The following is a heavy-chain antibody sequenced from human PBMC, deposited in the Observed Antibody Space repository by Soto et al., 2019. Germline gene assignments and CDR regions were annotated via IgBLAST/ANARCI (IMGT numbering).Heavy chain of an antibody. CDR3: ARDGGGSYYPSTNNDNDMDV. D-gene: IGHD1-26*01. J-gene: IGHJ6*02. CDR2: ISYDGSSA. Sequence: QVPLVESGGGVVQPGRSLRLSCAASGFSFSSYAMHWVRQAPGKGLEWVAGISYDGSSAYYADSVKGRFTISRDNSKNTLYLQMNSQRAEDTAVYYCARDGGGSYYPSTNNDNDMDVWCPRTTVTVS. V-gene: IGHV3-30-3*01. CDR1: GFSFSSYA.